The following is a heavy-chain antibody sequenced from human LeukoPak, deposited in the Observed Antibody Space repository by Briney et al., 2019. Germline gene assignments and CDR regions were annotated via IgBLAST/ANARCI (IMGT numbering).Heavy chain of an antibody. V-gene: IGHV3-21*01. Sequence: GGSLRLSCAASGFTFSSYSVNWVRQAPGKGLEWVSSITSRGHIYYADSVKGRFTISRDNAENSLFLQMNSLRAEDTAVYYCARGAEYYYDSSGYFPFDYWGQGTLVTVSS. D-gene: IGHD3-22*01. J-gene: IGHJ4*02. CDR1: GFTFSSYS. CDR3: ARGAEYYYDSSGYFPFDY. CDR2: ITSRGHI.